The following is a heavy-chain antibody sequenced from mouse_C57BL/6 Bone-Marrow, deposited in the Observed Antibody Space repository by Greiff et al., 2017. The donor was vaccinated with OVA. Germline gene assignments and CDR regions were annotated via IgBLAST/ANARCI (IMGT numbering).Heavy chain of an antibody. V-gene: IGHV1-81*01. CDR2: IYPRSGNT. CDR3: ARVYYGNYVNYDY. CDR1: GYTFTSYG. D-gene: IGHD2-1*01. J-gene: IGHJ2*01. Sequence: QVQLQQSGAELARPGASVKLSCKASGYTFTSYGISWVKQRTGQGLEWIGEIYPRSGNTYYNEKFKGKATLTADKYSSTAYMELRSLTSEDSAVYIWARVYYGNYVNYDYWGQGTTLTVSS.